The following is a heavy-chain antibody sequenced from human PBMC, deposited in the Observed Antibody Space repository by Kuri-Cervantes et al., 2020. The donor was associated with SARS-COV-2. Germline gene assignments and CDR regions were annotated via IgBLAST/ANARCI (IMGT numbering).Heavy chain of an antibody. V-gene: IGHV3-30-3*01. CDR2: ISYDGSNK. D-gene: IGHD6-13*01. J-gene: IGHJ4*02. CDR3: AREGIAGPFDY. CDR1: GFTFSSYA. Sequence: GESLKISCAASGFTFSSYAMHWVRQAPGKGLEWVAVISYDGSNKYYADSVKGRFTISRDNSKNTLYLQMNSLRAEDTAVYYCAREGIAGPFDYRGQGTLVTVSS.